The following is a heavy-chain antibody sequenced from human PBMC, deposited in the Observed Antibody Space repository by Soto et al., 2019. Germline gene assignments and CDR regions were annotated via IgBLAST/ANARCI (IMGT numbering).Heavy chain of an antibody. CDR3: VKGEHKNLSSGSRKFDY. D-gene: IGHD3-22*01. J-gene: IGHJ4*02. Sequence: LRLSCSASGLTFSIYAMHWVRQAPGKGLEYVSSISTNGGSTDYADSVKGRFTISRDNSKNTVYLQMSSLRAEDTAVYYCVKGEHKNLSSGSRKFDYWGQGTLVTVSS. CDR1: GLTFSIYA. CDR2: ISTNGGST. V-gene: IGHV3-64D*06.